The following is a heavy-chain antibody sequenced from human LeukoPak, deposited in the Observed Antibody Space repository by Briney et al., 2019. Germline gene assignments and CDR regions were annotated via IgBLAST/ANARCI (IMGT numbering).Heavy chain of an antibody. CDR3: ARALWRTVVTAFGY. V-gene: IGHV3-48*03. CDR1: GFTFSSYE. CDR2: VSSSGNTI. Sequence: GGSLRLSCAASGFTFSSYEMNWVRQAPGKGLEWVSYVSSSGNTIYHADSVKGRFTISRDNAKNSLYLQMNSLRAEDTAVYYCARALWRTVVTAFGYWGQGTLVTVSS. J-gene: IGHJ4*02. D-gene: IGHD4-23*01.